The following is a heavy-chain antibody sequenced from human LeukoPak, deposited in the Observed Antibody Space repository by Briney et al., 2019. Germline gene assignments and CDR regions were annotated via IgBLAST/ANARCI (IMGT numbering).Heavy chain of an antibody. CDR3: AKDGPYSSGWYSDY. CDR2: IQYDGSNK. J-gene: IGHJ4*02. CDR1: GFTFSSYG. V-gene: IGHV3-30*02. D-gene: IGHD6-19*01. Sequence: GGSLRLSCAASGFTFSSYGMHWVRQAPGKGLEWVAFIQYDGSNKYYADSVKGRFTISRDNSKNTLYLQMNSLRAEDTAVYYCAKDGPYSSGWYSDYWGQGTLVTVSS.